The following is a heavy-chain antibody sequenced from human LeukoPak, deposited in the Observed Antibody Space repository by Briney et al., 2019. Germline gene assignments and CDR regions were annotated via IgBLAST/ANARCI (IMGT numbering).Heavy chain of an antibody. CDR1: GFTFSSYA. CDR2: ISYDGSNK. D-gene: IGHD1-26*01. Sequence: GGSLRLSCAASGFTFSSYAMHWVRQAPGKGLEWVAVISYDGSNKYYADSVKGRFTISRDNSKNTLYLQMNSLRAEDTAVYYCARSTRGSYLGSFDYWGQGTLVTVSS. CDR3: ARSTRGSYLGSFDY. J-gene: IGHJ4*02. V-gene: IGHV3-30*04.